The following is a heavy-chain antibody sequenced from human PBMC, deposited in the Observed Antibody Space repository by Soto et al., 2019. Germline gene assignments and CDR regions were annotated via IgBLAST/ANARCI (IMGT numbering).Heavy chain of an antibody. CDR3: ARNGSYYDFWSGYYFGGGMDV. CDR1: GYTFTSYG. Sequence: GASVKVSCKASGYTFTSYGISWVRQAPGQGLEWMGWISAYNGNTNYAQKLQGRVTMTTDTSTSTAYMELRSLRSDDTAVYYCARNGSYYDFWSGYYFGGGMDVWGQGTTVTVSS. CDR2: ISAYNGNT. D-gene: IGHD3-3*01. J-gene: IGHJ6*02. V-gene: IGHV1-18*04.